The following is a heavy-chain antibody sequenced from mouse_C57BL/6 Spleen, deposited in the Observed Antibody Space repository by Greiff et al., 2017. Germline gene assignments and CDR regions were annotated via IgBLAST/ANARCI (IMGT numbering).Heavy chain of an antibody. CDR2: IHPNSGST. Sequence: QVQLKESGAELVKPGASVKLSCKASGYTFTSYWMHWVKQRPGQGLEWIGMIHPNSGSTNYNEKFKSKDTLTVDKSSSTAYMQLSSLTSEDSAVYYCASSNYDWFAYWGQGTLVTVSA. V-gene: IGHV1-64*01. CDR3: ASSNYDWFAY. CDR1: GYTFTSYW. J-gene: IGHJ3*01. D-gene: IGHD2-5*01.